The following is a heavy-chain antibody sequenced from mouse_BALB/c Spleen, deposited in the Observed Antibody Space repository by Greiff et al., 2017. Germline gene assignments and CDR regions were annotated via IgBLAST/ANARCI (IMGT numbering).Heavy chain of an antibody. CDR2: INPSTGYT. D-gene: IGHD2-4*01. V-gene: IGHV1-7*01. J-gene: IGHJ1*01. CDR3: ARDYDYWYFDV. CDR1: GYTFTSYW. Sequence: QVQLKQSGAELAKPGASVKMSCKASGYTFTSYWMHWVKQRPGQGLEWIGYINPSTGYTEYNQKFKDKATLTADKSSSTAYMQLSSLTSEDSAVYYCARDYDYWYFDVWGAGTTVPVSS.